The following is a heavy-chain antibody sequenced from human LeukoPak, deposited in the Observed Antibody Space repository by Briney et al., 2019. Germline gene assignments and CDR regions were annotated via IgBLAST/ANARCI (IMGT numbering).Heavy chain of an antibody. CDR2: ISSSGSTI. CDR3: ARDYYDSSGYLKYWYFDL. Sequence: GGSLRLSCAASGFTFSSYEMNWVRQAPGKGLEWVSYISSSGSTIYYADSVKGRLTISRDNAKNSLYLQMNSLRAEDTAVYYCARDYYDSSGYLKYWYFDLWGRGTLVTVSS. CDR1: GFTFSSYE. D-gene: IGHD3-22*01. V-gene: IGHV3-48*03. J-gene: IGHJ2*01.